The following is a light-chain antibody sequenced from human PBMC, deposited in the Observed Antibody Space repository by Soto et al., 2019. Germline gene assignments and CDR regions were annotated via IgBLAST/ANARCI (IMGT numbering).Light chain of an antibody. V-gene: IGKV1-39*01. CDR1: QNIRSY. J-gene: IGKJ5*01. CDR3: QQSYSTPSIT. Sequence: DIQMTQPPSSLSASVGYRVTITCRASQNIRSYLNWYQQKPGKAPKLLIYAASSLQSGVPSRFSGSGSGTDFTLTISSLQPEDFATYYCQQSYSTPSITLGQGTRLEI. CDR2: AAS.